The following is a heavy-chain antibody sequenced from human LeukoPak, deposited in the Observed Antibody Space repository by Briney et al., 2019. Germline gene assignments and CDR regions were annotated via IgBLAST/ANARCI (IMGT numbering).Heavy chain of an antibody. Sequence: PSETLSLTCAVSGGSISSSNWWSWVRQPPGKGLEWIGEIYHSGSTNYNPSLKSRVTISVDTSKNQFSLKLSSVTAADTAVYYCAREPAYGDSDYWGQGTLVTVSS. V-gene: IGHV4-4*02. CDR2: IYHSGST. CDR1: GGSISSSNW. D-gene: IGHD4-17*01. J-gene: IGHJ4*02. CDR3: AREPAYGDSDY.